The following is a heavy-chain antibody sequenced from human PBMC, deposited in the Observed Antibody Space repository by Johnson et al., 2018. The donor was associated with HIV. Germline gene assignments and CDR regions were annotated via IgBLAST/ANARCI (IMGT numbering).Heavy chain of an antibody. Sequence: VQLVESGGGLVQPGGSLRLSCAASGFTFSSYAMSWVRQAPGKGLEWVSGISGSGGSRYYADSGKGRVTITRANSKNTLYLHMNSLRAEDTAVYYCARDWDWGGAFDIWGQGTMVTVSS. CDR1: GFTFSSYA. CDR3: ARDWDWGGAFDI. CDR2: ISGSGGSR. V-gene: IGHV3-23*04. D-gene: IGHD3/OR15-3a*01. J-gene: IGHJ3*02.